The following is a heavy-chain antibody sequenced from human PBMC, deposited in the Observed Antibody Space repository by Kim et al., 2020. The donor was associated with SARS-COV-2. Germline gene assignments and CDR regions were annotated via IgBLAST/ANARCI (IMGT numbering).Heavy chain of an antibody. D-gene: IGHD6-13*01. CDR2: IKQDGSEK. J-gene: IGHJ4*02. CDR3: ARVGSSSWYFDY. CDR1: GFTFSIYW. V-gene: IGHV3-7*03. Sequence: GGSLRLSCAASGFTFSIYWMSWVRQAPGKGLEWVANIKQDGSEKYYVDSVKGRFTISRENAKNSLYLQMNSLRAEDTAVYYCARVGSSSWYFDYWGQGTLVTVSS.